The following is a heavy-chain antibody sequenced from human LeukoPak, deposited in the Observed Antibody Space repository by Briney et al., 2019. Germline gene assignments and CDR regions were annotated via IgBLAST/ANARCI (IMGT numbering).Heavy chain of an antibody. CDR1: GFTFTNYY. V-gene: IGHV1-2*02. J-gene: IGHJ4*02. D-gene: IGHD3-3*01. Sequence: ASVKVSCKASGFTFTNYYIHWVRQAPGQGLEWMGWINPNSGGTNYAQKFQGRVTMTRDTSISTAYMELSRLRSEDTAVYYCARASRWLLSKYYFDYWGQGTLVTVSS. CDR2: INPNSGGT. CDR3: ARASRWLLSKYYFDY.